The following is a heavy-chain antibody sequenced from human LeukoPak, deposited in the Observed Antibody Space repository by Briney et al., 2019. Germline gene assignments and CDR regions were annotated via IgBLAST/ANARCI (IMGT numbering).Heavy chain of an antibody. V-gene: IGHV4-59*12. D-gene: IGHD1-26*01. CDR2: IYYSGST. CDR1: GGSISSYY. CDR3: ARDYSSWELYAFDI. J-gene: IGHJ3*02. Sequence: SETLSLTCTVSGGSISSYYWSWIRQPPGKGLEWIGYIYYSGSTNYNPSLKSRVTISVDTSKNQFSLRLNSVTAADTAVYYCARDYSSWELYAFDIWGQGTMVTVSS.